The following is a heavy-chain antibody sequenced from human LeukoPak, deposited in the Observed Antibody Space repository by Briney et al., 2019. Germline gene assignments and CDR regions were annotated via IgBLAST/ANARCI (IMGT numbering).Heavy chain of an antibody. V-gene: IGHV3-30-3*01. D-gene: IGHD6-19*01. CDR1: GFTFSSYA. J-gene: IGHJ4*02. CDR2: ISFDGSNK. Sequence: PGGSLRLSCAASGFTFSSYAMHWVRQAPGKGLKWVAVISFDGSNKYYADSVKGRFTISRDNSKNTLYLQMNSLRAEDTAVYYCARDILAVAGTGYFDSWGQGTLVTVSS. CDR3: ARDILAVAGTGYFDS.